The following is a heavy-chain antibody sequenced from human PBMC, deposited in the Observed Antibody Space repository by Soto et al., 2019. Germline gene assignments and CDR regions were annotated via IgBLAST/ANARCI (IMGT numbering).Heavy chain of an antibody. D-gene: IGHD1-26*01. CDR2: INSDGSTT. V-gene: IGHV3-74*01. Sequence: EVQLVESGGGLVQPGGSLRLSCAASGFTFSSYWMHWVRQAPGKGLVWVSRINSDGSTTSYADSVKGRFAISRDNAKNTLYLQMNSLRAEDTAVYYCARVGVGAYHLDYWGQGTVVTVPS. CDR1: GFTFSSYW. CDR3: ARVGVGAYHLDY. J-gene: IGHJ4*02.